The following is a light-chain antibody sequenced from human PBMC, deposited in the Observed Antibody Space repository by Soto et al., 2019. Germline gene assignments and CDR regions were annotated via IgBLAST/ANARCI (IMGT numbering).Light chain of an antibody. Sequence: EIVLTQSPATLSLSPGEGATLSCRASQSVGRYLAWYQQKPGQAPRLLIYDASKRATGIAARFSGSGSGTDFTLTISSLEPEDFEVYYCQQRSDWPSTCGGGTKVQIK. V-gene: IGKV3-11*01. CDR3: QQRSDWPST. CDR2: DAS. J-gene: IGKJ4*01. CDR1: QSVGRY.